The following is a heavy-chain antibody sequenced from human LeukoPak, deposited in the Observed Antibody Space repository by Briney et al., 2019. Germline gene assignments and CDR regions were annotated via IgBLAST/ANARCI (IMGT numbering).Heavy chain of an antibody. V-gene: IGHV4-59*08. D-gene: IGHD6-19*01. J-gene: IGHJ3*02. Sequence: SETLSLTCTVSGGSISSYYWSWIRQPPGEGLEWIGYIYYSGSTNYNPSLKSRVTISVDTSKNQFSLKLSSVTAADTAVYYCARHSELWLGAFDIWGQGTMVTVSS. CDR1: GGSISSYY. CDR2: IYYSGST. CDR3: ARHSELWLGAFDI.